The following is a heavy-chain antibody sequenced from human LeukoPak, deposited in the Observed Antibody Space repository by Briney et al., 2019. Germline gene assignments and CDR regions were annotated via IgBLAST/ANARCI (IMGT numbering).Heavy chain of an antibody. CDR2: VSRDGATR. CDR3: AKELFAGAMVDY. J-gene: IGHJ4*02. V-gene: IGHV3-48*01. CDR1: GFTFSNYA. D-gene: IGHD5-18*01. Sequence: PGGSLRLSCAASGFTFSNYAMNWVRQAPGKGLEWVSYVSRDGATRSYADSATGRFTISRDNDKNSVYLQMNSLRAEDTAVYYCAKELFAGAMVDYWGQGTLVTVSS.